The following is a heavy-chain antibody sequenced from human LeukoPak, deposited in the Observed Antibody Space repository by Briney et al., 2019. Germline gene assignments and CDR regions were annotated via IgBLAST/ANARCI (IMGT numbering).Heavy chain of an antibody. CDR1: GYTFTSYD. D-gene: IGHD3-3*01. CDR3: AIPLWSGYYDGDY. CDR2: MNPNSGNT. V-gene: IGHV1-8*01. Sequence: ASVKVSCKASGYTFTSYDINWVRQATGQGLEWMGWMNPNSGNTGYAQKFQGRVTITADESTSTAYMELSSLRSEDTAVYYCAIPLWSGYYDGDYWGQGTLVTVSS. J-gene: IGHJ4*02.